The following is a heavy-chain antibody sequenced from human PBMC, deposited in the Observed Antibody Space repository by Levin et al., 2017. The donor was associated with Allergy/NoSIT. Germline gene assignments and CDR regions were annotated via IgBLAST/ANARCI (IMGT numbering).Heavy chain of an antibody. V-gene: IGHV4-30-2*01. CDR1: GGSISSGGYS. D-gene: IGHD4-17*01. CDR3: ASAPYGDYEDWYFDL. Sequence: PSETLSLTCAVSGGSISSGGYSWSWIRQPPRKGLEWIGYIYHGGSTYYNPSLKSRVTISVDRSKNQFSLKLSSVTAADTAVYYCASAPYGDYEDWYFDLWGRGTLVTVSS. J-gene: IGHJ2*01. CDR2: IYHGGST.